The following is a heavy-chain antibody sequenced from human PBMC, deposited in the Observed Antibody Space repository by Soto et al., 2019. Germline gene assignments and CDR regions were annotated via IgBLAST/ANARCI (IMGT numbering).Heavy chain of an antibody. Sequence: SETLSLTCAVYGGSFSGYYWIWIRQPPGKGLEWIGEINHSGSTNYNPSLKSRVTISADTSKNQFSLNLTSVTAADTAVYYCARGPTLTTDYWGQGALVTVSS. CDR1: GGSFSGYY. V-gene: IGHV4-34*01. D-gene: IGHD4-17*01. CDR2: INHSGST. J-gene: IGHJ4*02. CDR3: ARGPTLTTDY.